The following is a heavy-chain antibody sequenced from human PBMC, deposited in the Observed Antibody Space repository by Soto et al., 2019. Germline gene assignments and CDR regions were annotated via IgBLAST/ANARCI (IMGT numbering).Heavy chain of an antibody. D-gene: IGHD3-10*01. CDR2: ISSSSSTI. V-gene: IGHV3-48*02. Sequence: GSLRLSCAASGFTFSSYSMNWVRQAPGKGLEWVSYISSSSSTIYYADSVKGRFTISRDNAKNSLYLQMNSLRDEDTAVYYCAREVPGNYYYGMDVWGQGTTVTVSS. J-gene: IGHJ6*02. CDR1: GFTFSSYS. CDR3: AREVPGNYYYGMDV.